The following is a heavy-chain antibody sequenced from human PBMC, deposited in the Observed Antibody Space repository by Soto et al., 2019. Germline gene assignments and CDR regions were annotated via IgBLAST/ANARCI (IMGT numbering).Heavy chain of an antibody. J-gene: IGHJ4*02. Sequence: EVQLLESGGGLAQPGGSLRLSCAASAFTFSSYAMSWVRQAPGKGLEWVSAVSGSGDSTYYADSVKGRFTISRDNSKNTLYLQMTSLRAEDTAVDYCAKGRASDCPGCTQDYWGQGTLVTVSS. CDR2: VSGSGDST. CDR3: AKGRASDCPGCTQDY. CDR1: AFTFSSYA. V-gene: IGHV3-23*01. D-gene: IGHD2-21*02.